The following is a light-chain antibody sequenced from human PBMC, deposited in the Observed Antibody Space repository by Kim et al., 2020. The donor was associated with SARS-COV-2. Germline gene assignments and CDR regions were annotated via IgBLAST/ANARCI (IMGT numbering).Light chain of an antibody. Sequence: DIVMTQSPDSLAVSLGERATINCKSSQSVLYSSNNKNYLAWYQQKPGQPPKLLIYWASTRESGVPDRFSGSGSGTDFTLTISSLQAEDVAVYYCQQYYSTLALTFGGGTKLEI. CDR1: QSVLYSSNNKNY. V-gene: IGKV4-1*01. CDR2: WAS. CDR3: QQYYSTLALT. J-gene: IGKJ4*01.